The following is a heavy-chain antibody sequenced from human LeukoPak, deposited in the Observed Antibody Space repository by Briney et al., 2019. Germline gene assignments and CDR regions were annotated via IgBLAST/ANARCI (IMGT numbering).Heavy chain of an antibody. Sequence: ASVKVSCKTSGYLFTTYGISWVRQAPGQGLEWMGWISGYSGKTNYAQKLQDRVTTTTDTSTNTAYMELRSLRSDDTAVYYCGRGPFYYDIDWGQGTLITVSS. V-gene: IGHV1-18*01. CDR2: ISGYSGKT. CDR3: GRGPFYYDID. J-gene: IGHJ4*02. CDR1: GYLFTTYG. D-gene: IGHD3-22*01.